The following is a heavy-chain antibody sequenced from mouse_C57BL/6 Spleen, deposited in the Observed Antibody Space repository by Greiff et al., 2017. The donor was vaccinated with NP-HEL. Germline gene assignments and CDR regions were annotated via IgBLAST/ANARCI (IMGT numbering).Heavy chain of an antibody. Sequence: VQLQQSGAELVKPGASVKLSCKASGYTFTSYWMHWVKQRPGQGLEWIGMIHPNSGSTNYNEKFKSKATLTVDKSSSTAYMQLSSLTSEDSAVYYCARGGITTVGRYFDYWGQGTTLTVSS. CDR1: GYTFTSYW. J-gene: IGHJ2*01. CDR3: ARGGITTVGRYFDY. D-gene: IGHD1-1*01. CDR2: IHPNSGST. V-gene: IGHV1-64*01.